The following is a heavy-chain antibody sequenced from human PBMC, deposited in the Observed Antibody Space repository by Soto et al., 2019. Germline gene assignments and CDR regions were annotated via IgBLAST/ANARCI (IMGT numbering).Heavy chain of an antibody. Sequence: VRLVESGGGLVKPGGSLRLSCAASGFGFTDYTMAWLRQTPGGGLEWVSSINAAGNFLSYADSFKGRATISRDNAKESLFLHLTRLRAAATAVYYCARDLGGYDRFALRGQGTRVSVSS. V-gene: IGHV3-21*02. J-gene: IGHJ1*01. CDR2: INAAGNFL. CDR1: GFGFTDYT. CDR3: ARDLGGYDRFAL. D-gene: IGHD5-12*01.